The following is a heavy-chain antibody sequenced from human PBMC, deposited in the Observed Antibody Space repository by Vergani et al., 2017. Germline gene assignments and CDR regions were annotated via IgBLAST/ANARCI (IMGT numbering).Heavy chain of an antibody. D-gene: IGHD4-23*01. V-gene: IGHV1-69*06. Sequence: QVQLVQSGAEVKKPGSSVKVSCKASGGTFSSYAISWVRQAPGHGLEWMGGIIPIFGTAYYAQKFQGRVTITADKSPSTAYMELSSLRSEDTAVYYCARVSTTVVTPSVPLPWYFDLWGRGTLVTVSS. CDR1: GGTFSSYA. J-gene: IGHJ2*01. CDR3: ARVSTTVVTPSVPLPWYFDL. CDR2: IIPIFGTA.